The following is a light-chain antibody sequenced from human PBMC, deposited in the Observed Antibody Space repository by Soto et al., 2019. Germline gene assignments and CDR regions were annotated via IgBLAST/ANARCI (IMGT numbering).Light chain of an antibody. CDR3: GSWDSSLSAYV. Sequence: QSVLTQPPSVSGAPGQRVSISCTGSTSNIGAPYDVHWYQHLPGTAPKLLIHGDNSRPSGVPDRFSGSKSGTSATLGITGFQTGDEADYYCGSWDSSLSAYVFGTGTKVTV. CDR2: GDN. V-gene: IGLV1-40*01. CDR1: TSNIGAPYD. J-gene: IGLJ1*01.